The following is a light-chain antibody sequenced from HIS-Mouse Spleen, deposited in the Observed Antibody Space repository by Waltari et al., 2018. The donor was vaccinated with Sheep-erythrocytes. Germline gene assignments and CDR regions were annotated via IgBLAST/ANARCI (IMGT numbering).Light chain of an antibody. V-gene: IGKV1-33*01. Sequence: DIQMTQSPSSLSASVGDRVTITCQASQDISNYLNWYQQKPGKAPKLLIYDASNLETGVPSRFSGSGSVTDFTFTISSLQPEDIATYYCQQYDNLLTFGGGTKGEIK. CDR1: QDISNY. J-gene: IGKJ4*01. CDR2: DAS. CDR3: QQYDNLLT.